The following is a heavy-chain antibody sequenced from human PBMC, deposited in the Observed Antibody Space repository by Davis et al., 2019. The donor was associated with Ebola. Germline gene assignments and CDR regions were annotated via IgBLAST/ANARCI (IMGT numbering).Heavy chain of an antibody. CDR1: GFTVSSNY. J-gene: IGHJ4*02. V-gene: IGHV3-66*01. D-gene: IGHD3-3*01. CDR3: AKYPSSITIFGVVTY. CDR2: IYSGGRT. Sequence: GESLKISCAASGFTVSSNYMSWVRQAPGKGLEWVSVIYSGGRTYYADSVKGRFTISRDNSKNTLYLQMNSLRAEDTAVYYCAKYPSSITIFGVVTYWGQGTLVTVSS.